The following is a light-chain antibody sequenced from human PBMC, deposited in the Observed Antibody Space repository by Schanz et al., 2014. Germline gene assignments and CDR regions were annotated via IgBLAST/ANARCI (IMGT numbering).Light chain of an antibody. J-gene: IGKJ2*01. V-gene: IGKV3D-7*01. CDR1: QSVSRNY. Sequence: EIVLTQSPGTLSLSPGERATLSCRASQSVSRNYLAWYQQKPGQAPRLLIYGASTRATGIPARFSGSGSGTEFTLTISSLQPEDFATYYCQQSYNVPYTFGQGTKLVI. CDR2: GAS. CDR3: QQSYNVPYT.